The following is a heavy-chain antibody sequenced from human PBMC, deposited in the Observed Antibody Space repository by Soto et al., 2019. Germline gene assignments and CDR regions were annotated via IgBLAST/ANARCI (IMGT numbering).Heavy chain of an antibody. D-gene: IGHD6-6*01. Sequence: PSETLSLTCTVSGGSISDFYWSWIRQPPGKGLEWIGYIYYSGSTNYNPSLKSRGTISVDTSKNQFSLNLRSMSPADTAVYYCARVGGLAARTFDYWGPGTLVTVSS. CDR3: ARVGGLAARTFDY. CDR2: IYYSGST. J-gene: IGHJ4*02. CDR1: GGSISDFY. V-gene: IGHV4-59*01.